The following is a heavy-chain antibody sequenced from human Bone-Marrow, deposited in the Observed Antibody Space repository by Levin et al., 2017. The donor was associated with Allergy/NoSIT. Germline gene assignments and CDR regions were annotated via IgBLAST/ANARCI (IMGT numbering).Heavy chain of an antibody. J-gene: IGHJ3*02. Sequence: SCAASGFTFITYGMHWVRQAPGKGLEWVAVISYDGSNKYYADSVKGRFTISRDNSKNTLYLQMNSLRAEDTAVYYCAKSTGGYFYGSGSYDAFDIWGQGTMVTVSS. V-gene: IGHV3-30*18. D-gene: IGHD3-10*01. CDR3: AKSTGGYFYGSGSYDAFDI. CDR1: GFTFITYG. CDR2: ISYDGSNK.